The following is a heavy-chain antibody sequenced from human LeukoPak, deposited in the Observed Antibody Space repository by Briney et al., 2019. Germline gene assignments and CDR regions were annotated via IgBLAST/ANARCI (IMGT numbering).Heavy chain of an antibody. CDR2: ISYDGSNK. J-gene: IGHJ5*02. D-gene: IGHD2-2*01. CDR1: GFTFSSYA. Sequence: GGSLRLSCAASGFTFSSYAMHWVRQAPGKGLEWVAVISYDGSNKYYADSVKGRFTISRDNPKNTLYLQMNSLRAEDTAVYYCARDAGCSSTSCSLNWFDPWGQGTLVTVSS. V-gene: IGHV3-30*01. CDR3: ARDAGCSSTSCSLNWFDP.